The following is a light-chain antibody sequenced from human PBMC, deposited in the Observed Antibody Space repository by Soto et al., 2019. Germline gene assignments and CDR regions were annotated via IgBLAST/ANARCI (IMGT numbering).Light chain of an antibody. J-gene: IGLJ3*02. V-gene: IGLV1-40*01. Sequence: QSVLTQPPSVSGAPGQRVTISCTGSSSNIGAGYDVHWYQQLPGTAPKLLIYANSNRPSGVPDRFSGSKSDTSASLAITGLQAEDEADYYCQSYDISLSAVVFGGGTKLTVL. CDR1: SSNIGAGYD. CDR3: QSYDISLSAVV. CDR2: ANS.